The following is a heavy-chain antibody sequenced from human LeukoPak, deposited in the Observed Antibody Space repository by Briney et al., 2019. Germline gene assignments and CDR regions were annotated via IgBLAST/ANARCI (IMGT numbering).Heavy chain of an antibody. Sequence: GGSLRLSCAASGFTFSSFAIHWVRQAPGKGLEWVAIIWYDGSSRYFADSVKGRFTVSRDNSKNTLYLQMNSLRAEDTAVYYCARDPADCSGGRCHSISQDFYMDVWGKGTTVTVSS. J-gene: IGHJ6*03. CDR3: ARDPADCSGGRCHSISQDFYMDV. CDR1: GFTFSSFA. D-gene: IGHD2-15*01. V-gene: IGHV3-33*01. CDR2: IWYDGSSR.